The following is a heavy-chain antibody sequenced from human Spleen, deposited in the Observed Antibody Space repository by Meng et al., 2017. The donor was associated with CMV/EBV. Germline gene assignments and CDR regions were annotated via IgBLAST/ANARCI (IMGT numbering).Heavy chain of an antibody. J-gene: IGHJ6*02. V-gene: IGHV3-21*01. D-gene: IGHD6-19*01. CDR3: ARDLRQWLVRTYYYYYGMDV. Sequence: GESLKISCAASGFTFSSYSMSWVRQAPGKGLEWVSSISSSSSYIYYADSVKGRFTISRDNAKNSLYLQMNSLRAEDTAVYYCARDLRQWLVRTYYYYYGMDVWGQGTTVTVSS. CDR2: ISSSSSYI. CDR1: GFTFSSYS.